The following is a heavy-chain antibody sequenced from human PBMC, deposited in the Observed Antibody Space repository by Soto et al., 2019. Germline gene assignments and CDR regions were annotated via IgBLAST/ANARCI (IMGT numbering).Heavy chain of an antibody. V-gene: IGHV4-59*08. Sequence: SETMSVTSTVAGGYIVTYYWSWIRQKTGKGLEWIGYIYYRGNTDYNPSLKSRVTISLDTPKNQFSLKLSSVTAADTAVYYCARHPGYYDILTGYTTYYFDYWGQGILVTVSS. CDR1: GGYIVTYY. CDR2: IYYRGNT. J-gene: IGHJ4*02. CDR3: ARHPGYYDILTGYTTYYFDY. D-gene: IGHD3-9*01.